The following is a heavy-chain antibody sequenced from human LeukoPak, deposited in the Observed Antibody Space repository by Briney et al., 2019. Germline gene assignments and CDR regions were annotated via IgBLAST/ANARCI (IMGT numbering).Heavy chain of an antibody. CDR2: IYTSGST. CDR1: NGSISSDTYF. Sequence: MTSETLSLTCTVSNGSISSDTYFWSWIRQPAGKGLEWIGRIYTSGSTNYNPSLKSRVTMSVDTSKNQFSLKLSSVTAADTAVYYCARDPAGGINDYAFWFDPWGQGTLVTVSS. CDR3: ARDPAGGINDYAFWFDP. V-gene: IGHV4-61*02. D-gene: IGHD4-17*01. J-gene: IGHJ5*02.